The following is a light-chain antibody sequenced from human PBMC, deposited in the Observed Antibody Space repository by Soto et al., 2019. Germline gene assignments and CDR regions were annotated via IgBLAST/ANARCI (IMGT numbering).Light chain of an antibody. CDR1: QSVNIY. J-gene: IGKJ1*01. CDR2: GAS. V-gene: IGKV3-11*01. CDR3: QQKGT. Sequence: EVVMTQSPGTLSVAPWEIGTLSCRASQSVNIYLAWYQQKPGQAPRLLIYGASNRATGIPARFSGSGSGTDFTLTISSLEPEDFAVYYCQQKGTFGQGTKVDIK.